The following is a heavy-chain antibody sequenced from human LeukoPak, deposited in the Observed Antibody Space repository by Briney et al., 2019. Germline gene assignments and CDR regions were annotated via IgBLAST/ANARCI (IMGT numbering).Heavy chain of an antibody. CDR3: AKESGQSYSPFDY. V-gene: IGHV3-43*02. CDR1: GFTFGNSW. CDR2: ISGDGGST. D-gene: IGHD2-15*01. J-gene: IGHJ4*02. Sequence: GGSLRLSCAASGFTFGNSWVHWVRQAPGKGLEWVSLISGDGGSTYYADSVKGRFTISRDNSKNSLYLQMNSLRTEDTALYYCAKESGQSYSPFDYWGQGTLVTVSS.